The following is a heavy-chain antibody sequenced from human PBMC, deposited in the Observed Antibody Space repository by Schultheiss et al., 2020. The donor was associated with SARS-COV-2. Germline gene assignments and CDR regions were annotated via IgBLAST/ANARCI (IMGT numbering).Heavy chain of an antibody. Sequence: SETLSLTCTVSGGSISSYYWSWIRQPAGKGLEWIGRIYTSGSTNYNPSLKSRVTMSVDTSKNQFSLNLSSVTAADTAVYYCARKGEDIVVVVAAAGQAFDIWGQGTMVTVSS. V-gene: IGHV4-4*07. CDR3: ARKGEDIVVVVAAAGQAFDI. CDR1: GGSISSYY. J-gene: IGHJ3*02. D-gene: IGHD2-15*01. CDR2: IYTSGST.